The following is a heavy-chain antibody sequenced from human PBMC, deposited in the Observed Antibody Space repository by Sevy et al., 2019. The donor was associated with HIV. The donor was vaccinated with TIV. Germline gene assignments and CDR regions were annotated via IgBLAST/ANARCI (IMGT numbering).Heavy chain of an antibody. V-gene: IGHV3-7*01. D-gene: IGHD3-16*01. CDR3: AHETFGRFES. J-gene: IGHJ4*02. CDR2: IKADGSDK. CDR1: GFTFSVNW. Sequence: GGSLRLSCAASGFTFSVNWMNWVRQAPGKGLEWVANIKADGSDKYYVHSVEGRFTISRDNAKNLLFLQMNSLRVEDTAVYYCAHETFGRFESWGQGTLVTVSS.